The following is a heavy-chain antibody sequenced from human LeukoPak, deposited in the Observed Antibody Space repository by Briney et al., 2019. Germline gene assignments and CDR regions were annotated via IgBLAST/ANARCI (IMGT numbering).Heavy chain of an antibody. V-gene: IGHV1-2*02. J-gene: IGHJ4*02. D-gene: IGHD2-15*01. CDR3: ARDGGLGGYWRGGGCHAS. Sequence: ASVRVSCKASGYTFTGYYMHWVRQAPGQGLEWMGWINPNSGGTNYAQKFQGRVTMTRDTSTSTAYMELSRLRSDDTAVYYCARDGGLGGYWRGGGCHASGGRGTLVPVS. CDR2: INPNSGGT. CDR1: GYTFTGYY.